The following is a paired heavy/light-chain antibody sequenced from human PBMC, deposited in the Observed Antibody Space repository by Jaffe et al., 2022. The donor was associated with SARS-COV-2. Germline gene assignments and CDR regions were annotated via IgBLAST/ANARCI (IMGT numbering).Light chain of an antibody. J-gene: IGKJ4*01. Sequence: DIQMTQSPSSLSASVGDRVTITCRASQSIGSYLNWYQQKPGKAPKLLIYAASSLQSGVPSRFSGSGSGTDFTLTISSLQPEDFATYYCQQSYSTPLTFGGGTKVEIK. CDR3: QQSYSTPLT. V-gene: IGKV1-39*01. CDR2: AAS. CDR1: QSIGSY.
Heavy chain of an antibody. CDR3: AKARAIRANYYVMDV. Sequence: EVQLVESGGGLVQPGRSLRLSCAASGFTFDDYAMHWVRQAPGKGLEWVSSISWSSGSVGYADSVKGRFTISRDNSKNSLYLQMNSLGAEDTALYYCAKARAIRANYYVMDVWGQGTTVTVSS. D-gene: IGHD3-10*01. CDR2: ISWSSGSV. CDR1: GFTFDDYA. V-gene: IGHV3-9*01. J-gene: IGHJ6*02.